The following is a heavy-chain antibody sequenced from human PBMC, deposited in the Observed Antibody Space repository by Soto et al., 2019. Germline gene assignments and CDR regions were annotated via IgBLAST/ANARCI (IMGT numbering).Heavy chain of an antibody. Sequence: GGSLRLSCAASGFTFSNYPMSWVRQAPGKGLEWVSGISGSGETPYYADSVKGRFTISRDNYKNMLYLQMNSLRVEDTAVYYCAKAIENYSTGYYKPFYYFGVDVWGQGTTVTVSS. V-gene: IGHV3-23*01. D-gene: IGHD3-22*01. J-gene: IGHJ6*02. CDR3: AKAIENYSTGYYKPFYYFGVDV. CDR1: GFTFSNYP. CDR2: ISGSGETP.